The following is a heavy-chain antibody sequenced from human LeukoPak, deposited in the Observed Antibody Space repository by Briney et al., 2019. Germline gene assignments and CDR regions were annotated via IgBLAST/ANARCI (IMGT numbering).Heavy chain of an antibody. Sequence: ASVKVSCKASGYTFTGYYMHWVRQAPGQGLEWMGWINPNSGGTNYAQKFQGRVTMTRDTSISAACMELSRLRSDDTAVYSCARRDGYDAFDIWGQGTMVIVSS. V-gene: IGHV1-2*02. CDR3: ARRDGYDAFDI. J-gene: IGHJ3*02. CDR2: INPNSGGT. D-gene: IGHD5-24*01. CDR1: GYTFTGYY.